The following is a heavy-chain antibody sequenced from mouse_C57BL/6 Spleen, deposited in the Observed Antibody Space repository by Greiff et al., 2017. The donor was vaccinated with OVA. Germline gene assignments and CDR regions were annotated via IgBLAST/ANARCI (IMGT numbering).Heavy chain of an antibody. Sequence: VKLMESGAELARPGASVKMSCKASGYTFTSYTMHWVKQRPGQGLEWIGYINPSSGYTKYNQKFKDKATLTADKSSSTAYMQLSSLTSEDSAVYYCARSGYGKDWYFDVWGTGTTVTVSS. D-gene: IGHD2-10*02. CDR1: GYTFTSYT. CDR3: ARSGYGKDWYFDV. V-gene: IGHV1-4*01. CDR2: INPSSGYT. J-gene: IGHJ1*03.